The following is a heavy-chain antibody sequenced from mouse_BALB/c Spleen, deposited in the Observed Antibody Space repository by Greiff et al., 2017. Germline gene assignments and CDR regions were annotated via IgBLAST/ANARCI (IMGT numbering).Heavy chain of an antibody. CDR3: ARRAYYGNYFDY. V-gene: IGHV5-6-3*01. D-gene: IGHD2-10*01. J-gene: IGHJ2*01. CDR1: GFTFSSYG. CDR2: INSNGGST. Sequence: EVKLMESGGGLVQPGGSLKLSCAASGFTFSSYGMSWVRQTPDKRLELVATINSNGGSTYYPDSVKGRFTISRDNAKNTLYLQMSSLKSEDTAMYYCARRAYYGNYFDYWGQGTTLTVSS.